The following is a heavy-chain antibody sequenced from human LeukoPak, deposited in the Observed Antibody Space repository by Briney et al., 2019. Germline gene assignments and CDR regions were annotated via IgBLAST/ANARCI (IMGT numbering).Heavy chain of an antibody. CDR2: IRSKAYGGAV. CDR3: ARAPYYDFWCDY. CDR1: GFTFGVSG. V-gene: IGHV3-49*03. J-gene: IGHJ4*02. Sequence: PGGSLRLSCTASGFTFGVSGMSWFRPAPGEGLGWGGLIRSKAYGGAVEYAASVKGRFTISRDESKSIAYLLMNSLKAEDTAVYYCARAPYYDFWCDYWGQGTLVTVSS. D-gene: IGHD3-3*01.